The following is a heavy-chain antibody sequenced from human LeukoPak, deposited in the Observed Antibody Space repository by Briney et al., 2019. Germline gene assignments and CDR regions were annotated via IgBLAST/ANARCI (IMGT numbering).Heavy chain of an antibody. CDR1: GFTVSSNF. CDR2: IYSGGST. J-gene: IGHJ6*02. V-gene: IGHV3-66*01. Sequence: PGGSLRLSCAASGFTVSSNFMSWVRQAPGKGLEWVSVIYSGGSTYYADSVKGRFTISRDNSKNTLYLQMNSLRAEDTAVYYCASARYYYYGMDVWGQGTTVTVSS. CDR3: ASARYYYYGMDV.